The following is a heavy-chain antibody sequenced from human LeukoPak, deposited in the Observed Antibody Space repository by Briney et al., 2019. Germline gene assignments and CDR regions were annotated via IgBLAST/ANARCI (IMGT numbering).Heavy chain of an antibody. Sequence: GSLRLSCAASGFTFSSHWMHWVRQAPGKGLVWVSRINGDGSNTTYADSVKGRFTISRDNAKNTLYLQMNSLRAEDTAVYHCARSKSWYSTDTIDIWGQGTMVTVYS. V-gene: IGHV3-74*03. CDR2: INGDGSNT. CDR3: ARSKSWYSTDTIDI. CDR1: GFTFSSHW. J-gene: IGHJ3*02. D-gene: IGHD2-15*01.